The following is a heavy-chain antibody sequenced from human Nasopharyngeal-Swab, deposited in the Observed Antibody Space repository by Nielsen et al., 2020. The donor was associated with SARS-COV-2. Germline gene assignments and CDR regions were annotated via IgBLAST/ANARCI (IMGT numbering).Heavy chain of an antibody. V-gene: IGHV3-11*06. CDR1: GFSSSDYY. CDR2: ISSDRSIYT. CDR3: ARVEDNFGDYIDY. D-gene: IGHD4-17*01. J-gene: IGHJ4*02. Sequence: GESLKISCAASGFSSSDYYMSWIRQAPGKGLEWVAYISSDRSIYTFYADSVKGRFTISRDTAKNSLSLQMGSLRVEDTAVYFCARVEDNFGDYIDYWGQGTLVAVSS.